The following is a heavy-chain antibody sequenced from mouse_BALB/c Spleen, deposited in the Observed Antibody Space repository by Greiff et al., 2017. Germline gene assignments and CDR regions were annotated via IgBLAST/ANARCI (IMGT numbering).Heavy chain of an antibody. CDR1: GYTFTSYV. Sequence: VQLQQSGPELVKPGASVKMSCKASGYTFTSYVMHWVKQKPGQGLDWIGYINPYNDGTKYNEKFKGKATLTSDKSSSTAYMELSSLTSEDSAVYYCARANYYGSSPFGYWGQGTTLTVSS. CDR2: INPYNDGT. V-gene: IGHV1-14*01. J-gene: IGHJ2*01. D-gene: IGHD1-1*01. CDR3: ARANYYGSSPFGY.